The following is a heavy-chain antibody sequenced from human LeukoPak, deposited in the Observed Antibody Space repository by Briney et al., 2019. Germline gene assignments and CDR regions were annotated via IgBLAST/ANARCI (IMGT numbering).Heavy chain of an antibody. CDR1: GFSFTSDV. Sequence: GGSLRLSCVPSGFSFTSDVISWVRQAPGKGLEWVSGISGSGGSTYYADSVKGRFTISRDNFKNTLYLQMNSLRAEDTAVYYCAKDGDAHCVGDCNIDYWGQGTLVTVSS. CDR2: ISGSGGST. D-gene: IGHD2-21*02. CDR3: AKDGDAHCVGDCNIDY. V-gene: IGHV3-23*01. J-gene: IGHJ4*02.